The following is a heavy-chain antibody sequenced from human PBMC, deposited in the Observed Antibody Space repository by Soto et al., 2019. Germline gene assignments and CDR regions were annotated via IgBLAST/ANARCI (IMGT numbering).Heavy chain of an antibody. V-gene: IGHV3-53*02. Sequence: EVQLVETGGGLIQPGGSLRLSCAASGFTVSSNYMSWVRQAPGKGLGWVSVIYSGGSTYYADSVKGRFTISRDNSKNTLYLEMSSLRAEDTAVYYCASWYSRGWYILRYWGQGTLVTVSS. CDR2: IYSGGST. CDR3: ASWYSRGWYILRY. J-gene: IGHJ4*02. D-gene: IGHD6-19*01. CDR1: GFTVSSNY.